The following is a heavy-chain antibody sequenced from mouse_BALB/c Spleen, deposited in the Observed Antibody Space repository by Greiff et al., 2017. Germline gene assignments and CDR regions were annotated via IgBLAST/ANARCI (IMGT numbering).Heavy chain of an antibody. CDR2: ISSGGSYT. CDR3: ARHGERDGYYAMDY. V-gene: IGHV5-6*01. Sequence: EVQRVESGGDLVKPGGSLKLSCAASGFTFSSYGMSWVRQTPDKRLEWVATISSGGSYTYYPDSVKGRFTISRDNAKNTLYLQMSSLKSEDTAMYYCARHGERDGYYAMDYWGQGTSVTVAS. CDR1: GFTFSSYG. J-gene: IGHJ4*01. D-gene: IGHD3-3*01.